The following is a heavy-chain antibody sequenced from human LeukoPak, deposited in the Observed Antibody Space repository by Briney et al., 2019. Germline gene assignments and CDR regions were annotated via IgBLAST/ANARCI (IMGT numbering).Heavy chain of an antibody. D-gene: IGHD2/OR15-2a*01. J-gene: IGHJ6*02. Sequence: PGGSLRLSCAASGFTFSSYSMNWVRQAPGKGLEWVSFISSSSSYIYYADSVKGRFTISRDNAKNSLYLQMNSLRAEDTAVYCCARDPGNYYGMDVWGQGTTVTVSS. CDR1: GFTFSSYS. CDR2: ISSSSSYI. V-gene: IGHV3-21*01. CDR3: ARDPGNYYGMDV.